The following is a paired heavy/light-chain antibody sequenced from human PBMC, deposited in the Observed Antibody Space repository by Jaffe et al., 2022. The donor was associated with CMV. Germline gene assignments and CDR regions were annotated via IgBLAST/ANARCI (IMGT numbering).Light chain of an antibody. CDR2: NRN. Sequence: SSELTQDPAVSVALGQTVRITCRGDSLRTSYASWYQLKPGQAPVLVIYNRNNRPSGIPDRFSGSSSGNTASLTITGAQAEDEADYYCNSRDNSGNHWVFGGGTMVTVL. V-gene: IGLV3-19*01. CDR1: SLRTSY. CDR3: NSRDNSGNHWV. J-gene: IGLJ3*02.
Heavy chain of an antibody. CDR1: GYNSPGYSFTSYW. J-gene: IGHJ6*03. CDR2: IDPSDSDT. Sequence: EVQLVQSGAEVKKPGESLRISCKDSGYNSPGYSFTSYWISWVRQMPGKGLEWMGRIDPSDSDTNYSPSFQGHVTISADKSISTAYLQWSSLKASDTAIYYCARSRGGRRYSSGHYYYFYYMDVWGKGTTVTVSS. CDR3: ARSRGGRRYSSGHYYYFYYMDV. V-gene: IGHV5-10-1*03. D-gene: IGHD5-18*01.